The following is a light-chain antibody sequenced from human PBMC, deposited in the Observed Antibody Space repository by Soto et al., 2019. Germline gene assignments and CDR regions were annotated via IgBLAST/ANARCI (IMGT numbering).Light chain of an antibody. J-gene: IGKJ1*01. CDR1: QSIVTY. CDR2: AAS. V-gene: IGKV1-39*01. CDR3: QQSYSTPPWT. Sequence: DIQMTQYPSSLSASVGDRVTITCRASQSIVTYLNWYLQKPGKAPKLLIYAASNLQSGLPSRFSGSGSGTEFTLTISSLQPEDFATYFCQQSYSTPPWTFGKGTKVEIK.